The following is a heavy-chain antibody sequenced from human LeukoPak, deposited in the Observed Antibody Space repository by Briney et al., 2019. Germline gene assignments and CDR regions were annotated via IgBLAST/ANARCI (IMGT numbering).Heavy chain of an antibody. CDR3: ATDSHTYYYDSSGYPLDY. V-gene: IGHV1-8*01. CDR1: GYTFTSYD. J-gene: IGHJ4*02. Sequence: ASVKVSCKASGYTFTSYDINWVRQATGQGLEWMGWMNPNSGNTGYAQKFQGRVTMTRNTSISTAYMELSSLRSEDTAVYYCATDSHTYYYDSSGYPLDYWGQGTLVTVSS. D-gene: IGHD3-22*01. CDR2: MNPNSGNT.